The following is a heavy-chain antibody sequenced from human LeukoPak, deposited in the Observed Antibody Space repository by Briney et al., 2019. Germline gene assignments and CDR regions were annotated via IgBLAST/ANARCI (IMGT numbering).Heavy chain of an antibody. Sequence: PSETLSLTCTVSGGSISSHYWTWIRQPAGKGLEWIGRIYTSGSTNYNPSLKSRVTMSVDTSKNQFSLKVGSVTAADTGVYYCARATDFSSGWLLDQWGQGSLVTVSS. V-gene: IGHV4-4*07. CDR2: IYTSGST. D-gene: IGHD6-19*01. CDR3: ARATDFSSGWLLDQ. J-gene: IGHJ4*02. CDR1: GGSISSHY.